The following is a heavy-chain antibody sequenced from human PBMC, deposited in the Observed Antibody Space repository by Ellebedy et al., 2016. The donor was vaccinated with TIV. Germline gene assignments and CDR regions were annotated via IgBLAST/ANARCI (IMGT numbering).Heavy chain of an antibody. D-gene: IGHD6-19*01. J-gene: IGHJ6*02. CDR1: GGTFSSYA. CDR2: IIPILGIA. CDR3: ARPIAVAGPRYGMDV. Sequence: SVKVSXKASGGTFSSYAISWVRQAPGQGLEWMGRIIPILGIANYAQKFQGRVTITADKSTSTAYMELSSLRSEDTAVYYCARPIAVAGPRYGMDVWGQGTTVTVSS. V-gene: IGHV1-69*04.